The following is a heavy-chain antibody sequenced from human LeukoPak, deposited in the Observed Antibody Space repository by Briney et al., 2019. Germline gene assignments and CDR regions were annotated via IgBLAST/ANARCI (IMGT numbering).Heavy chain of an antibody. D-gene: IGHD2-2*01. CDR3: ARAQETPGGFDY. J-gene: IGHJ4*02. CDR2: ITPIFGTA. V-gene: IGHV1-69*13. CDR1: GGTFSSYA. Sequence: SVKVSCKASGGTFSSYAISWVRQAPGQGLEWMGGITPIFGTANYAQKFQGRVTITADESTSTAYMELSSLRSEDTAVYYCARAQETPGGFDYWGQGTLVTVSS.